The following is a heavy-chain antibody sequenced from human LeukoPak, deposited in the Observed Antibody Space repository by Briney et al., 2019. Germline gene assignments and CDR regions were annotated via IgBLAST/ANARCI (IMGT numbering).Heavy chain of an antibody. D-gene: IGHD3-16*01. CDR1: GFTFSSYA. J-gene: IGHJ3*02. V-gene: IGHV3-23*01. CDR3: AKEDRYYDYVWGSTDAFDI. Sequence: RTGGSLRLSCGASGFTFSSYAMSWVRQAPGKGLEWVSAISGSGGSTYYADSVKGRFTISRDNSKNTLYLQMNSLRAEDTAVYYCAKEDRYYDYVWGSTDAFDIWGQGTMVTVSS. CDR2: ISGSGGST.